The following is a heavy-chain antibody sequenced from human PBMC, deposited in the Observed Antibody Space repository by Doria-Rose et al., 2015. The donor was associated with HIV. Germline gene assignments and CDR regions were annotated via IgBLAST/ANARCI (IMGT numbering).Heavy chain of an antibody. D-gene: IGHD6-13*01. J-gene: IGHJ4*02. Sequence: QITLKESGPVLVKPTETLTPTCTVSGVSLSSPGMGVSWIRQPPGKALEWLANILTDGERSYKPSLKSRLTISRYTAKSQVVLTMTDMDPVDTATYYCARRKSSRWYHKYYFDFWGQGTLVIVSA. CDR1: GVSLSSPGMG. CDR2: ILTDGER. CDR3: ARRKSSRWYHKYYFDF. V-gene: IGHV2-26*01.